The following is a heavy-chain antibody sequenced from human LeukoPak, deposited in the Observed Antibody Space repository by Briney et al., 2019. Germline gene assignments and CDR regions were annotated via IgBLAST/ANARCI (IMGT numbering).Heavy chain of an antibody. CDR2: IYYSGST. V-gene: IGHV4-59*01. J-gene: IGHJ3*02. D-gene: IGHD3-22*01. CDR1: GGSISSYY. Sequence: SETLSLTCTVSGGSISSYYWSWIRQPPGKGLEWIGYIYYSGSTNYNPSLKSRVTISVDTSKNQFSLKLSSVTAADTAVYYCARTFGRYYYYDSSGVFDIWGQGTMVTVSS. CDR3: ARTFGRYYYYDSSGVFDI.